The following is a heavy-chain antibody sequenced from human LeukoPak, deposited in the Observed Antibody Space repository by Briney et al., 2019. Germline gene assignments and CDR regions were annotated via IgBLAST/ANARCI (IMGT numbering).Heavy chain of an antibody. CDR3: ARDFSLYCGGDCYSYGVWFDP. J-gene: IGHJ5*02. V-gene: IGHV3-21*01. Sequence: GGSLRLSCAASGFTFSSYSMNWVRQAPGKGLEWVSSISSSSGYICYADSVKGRFTISRDNAKNSLYLQMNSLRAEDTAVYYCARDFSLYCGGDCYSYGVWFDPWGQGSLVTVSS. D-gene: IGHD2-21*01. CDR1: GFTFSSYS. CDR2: ISSSSGYI.